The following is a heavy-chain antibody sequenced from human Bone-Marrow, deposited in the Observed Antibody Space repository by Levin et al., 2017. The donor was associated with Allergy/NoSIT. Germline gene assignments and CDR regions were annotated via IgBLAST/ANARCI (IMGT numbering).Heavy chain of an antibody. CDR3: AKADHSDSWYSLFDS. Sequence: GESLKISCAASGFIFSNYAMNWVRQAPGKGLEWVSSLIGSGRDTFYADSVKGRFTISRDNSKNTVYLEMNNLRADDTAIYYCAKADHSDSWYSLFDSWGQGTLVTVSS. CDR1: GFIFSNYA. V-gene: IGHV3-23*01. J-gene: IGHJ5*01. CDR2: LIGSGRDT. D-gene: IGHD6-13*01.